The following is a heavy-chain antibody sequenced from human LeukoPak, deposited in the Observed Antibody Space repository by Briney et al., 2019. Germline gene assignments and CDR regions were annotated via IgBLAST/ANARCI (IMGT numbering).Heavy chain of an antibody. CDR1: GYTFTSYG. D-gene: IGHD3-3*01. CDR2: ISAYNCNT. Sequence: GASVKVSCKASGYTFTSYGISWVRQAPGQGLEWMGWISAYNCNTNYAQKLQGRVTMTTDTSTSTAYMELRSLRYDDTAVYYCARGFYYDFWSGYYKSYFDYWGQGTLVTVSS. CDR3: ARGFYYDFWSGYYKSYFDY. J-gene: IGHJ4*02. V-gene: IGHV1-18*01.